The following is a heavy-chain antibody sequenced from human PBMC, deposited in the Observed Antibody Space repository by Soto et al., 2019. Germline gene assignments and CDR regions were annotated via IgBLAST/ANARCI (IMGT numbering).Heavy chain of an antibody. J-gene: IGHJ6*02. D-gene: IGHD2-21*01. CDR2: IYWNDDR. CDR3: IYRRASWDYHGLDV. Sequence: SGPTLENPTQTLTLTCTFSGFSLTTGGVGVGWIRQPPGRSLEWLAVIYWNDDRRRSPSLENRLTITKDTSKNQVVLTMTNMDPVDTATYYCIYRRASWDYHGLDVWGQGTPVTVSS. CDR1: GFSLTTGGVG. V-gene: IGHV2-5*01.